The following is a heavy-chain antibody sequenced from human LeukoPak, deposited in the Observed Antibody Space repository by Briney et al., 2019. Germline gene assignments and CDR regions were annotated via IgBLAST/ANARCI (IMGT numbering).Heavy chain of an antibody. CDR2: IIPILGIA. CDR3: ARVPMTTIDY. Sequence: WASVKVSFKSSGGTFSSYAISWVRQAPGQGLEWMGRIIPILGIANYAQKFQGRVTITADKSTSTAYMELSRLRSDDTAVYYCARVPMTTIDYWGQGTLVTVSS. D-gene: IGHD4-17*01. J-gene: IGHJ4*02. CDR1: GGTFSSYA. V-gene: IGHV1-69*04.